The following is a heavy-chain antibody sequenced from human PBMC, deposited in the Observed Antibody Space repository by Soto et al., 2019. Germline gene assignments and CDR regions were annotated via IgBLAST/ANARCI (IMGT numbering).Heavy chain of an antibody. V-gene: IGHV1-58*02. CDR2: IVVGSGNT. CDR1: GFTFTSSA. D-gene: IGHD2-15*01. CDR3: AAVLGDCSGGSCYLAY. J-gene: IGHJ4*02. Sequence: SVKVSCKASGFTFTSSAMQWVRQARGQRLEWIGWIVVGSGNTNYAQKFQERVTITRDMSTSTAYMELSSLRSEDTAVYYCAAVLGDCSGGSCYLAYWGQGTLVTVSS.